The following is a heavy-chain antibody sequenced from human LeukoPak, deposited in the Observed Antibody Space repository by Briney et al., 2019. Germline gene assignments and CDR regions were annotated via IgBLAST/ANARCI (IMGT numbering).Heavy chain of an antibody. CDR3: AKSNTESQTTVGN. D-gene: IGHD1-14*01. CDR1: GFTFNTYG. Sequence: GGSLRLSCAASGFTFNTYGMHWVRQAPGKGREWIAVVWSDGNNRFYADSVEGRFTTSRDNSKKSLYLQMNSLRAEDTAVYYCAKSNTESQTTVGNWGQGTLVSVSS. J-gene: IGHJ4*02. V-gene: IGHV3-33*06. CDR2: VWSDGNNR.